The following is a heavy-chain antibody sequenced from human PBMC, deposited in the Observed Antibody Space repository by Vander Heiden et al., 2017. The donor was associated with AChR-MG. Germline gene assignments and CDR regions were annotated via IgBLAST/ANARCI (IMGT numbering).Heavy chain of an antibody. D-gene: IGHD4-17*01. CDR3: ARGKACVTVTSPIQYNWFDP. CDR2: IYHSGST. V-gene: IGHV4-4*02. CDR1: GGSISSSNW. J-gene: IGHJ5*02. Sequence: QVQLQESGPGLVQPSGTLSLTCAVSGGSISSSNWWSWVRQPPGQGLEWIGEIYHSGSTNYNPYRKSRVTISVDKSKNQFSLKLSSVTAADTAVYYCARGKACVTVTSPIQYNWFDPWGQGTLVTVAS.